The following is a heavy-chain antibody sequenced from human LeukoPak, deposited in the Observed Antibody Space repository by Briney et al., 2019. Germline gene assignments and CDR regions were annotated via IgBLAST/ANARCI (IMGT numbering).Heavy chain of an antibody. D-gene: IGHD2-15*01. CDR1: GYTFTGYY. CDR3: ARVRCSGGSCYSDY. J-gene: IGHJ4*02. CDR2: INPNSGGT. Sequence: ASVKVSCKASGYTFTGYYMHWVRQAPGQGLEWMGWINPNSGGTNHAQKFQGRVTMTRDTSISTAYMELSRLRSDDTAVYYCARVRCSGGSCYSDYWGQGTLVTVSS. V-gene: IGHV1-2*02.